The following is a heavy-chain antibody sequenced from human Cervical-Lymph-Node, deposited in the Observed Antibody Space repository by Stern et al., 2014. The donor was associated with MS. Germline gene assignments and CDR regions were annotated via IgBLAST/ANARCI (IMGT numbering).Heavy chain of an antibody. J-gene: IGHJ6*02. Sequence: EVQLVESGAEVKKPGESLKISCQGSGYKFSSYWIAWVRQMPGKGLEWMGLIYPGDSDAKYGPSFQGQVTISVDKSINTAYLQWSSLKASDTGTFYCARLGVVASTHSGMDVWGQGTTVTVSS. CDR3: ARLGVVASTHSGMDV. V-gene: IGHV5-51*01. D-gene: IGHD2-15*01. CDR1: GYKFSSYW. CDR2: IYPGDSDA.